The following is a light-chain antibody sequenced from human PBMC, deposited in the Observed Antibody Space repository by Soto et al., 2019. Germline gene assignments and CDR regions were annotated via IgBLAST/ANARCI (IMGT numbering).Light chain of an antibody. V-gene: IGLV7-46*01. CDR3: LVSYSSVRPV. Sequence: QAVVTQEPSLAVSPGGTVTLTCGSSTGAVTNGHYPYWFQQKPGQAPRTLIYDTSKKHSWTPARFSGSLLGGKAALTLSGAQPEDEAEYYCLVSYSSVRPVFGTGTKVTVL. CDR2: DTS. CDR1: TGAVTNGHY. J-gene: IGLJ1*01.